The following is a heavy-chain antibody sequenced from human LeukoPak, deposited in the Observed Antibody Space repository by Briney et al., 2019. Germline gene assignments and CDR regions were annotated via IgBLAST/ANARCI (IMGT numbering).Heavy chain of an antibody. Sequence: SVKVSCKTSGFTFIGSAVQWVRQARGQRLEWIGWIVVGSGNTNYAQKFQERVTITRDMSTSTAYMELSSLRSEDTAVYYCAADPSYSSGYRYYFDYWGQGTLVTVSS. D-gene: IGHD3-22*01. CDR1: GFTFIGSA. J-gene: IGHJ4*02. CDR2: IVVGSGNT. CDR3: AADPSYSSGYRYYFDY. V-gene: IGHV1-58*01.